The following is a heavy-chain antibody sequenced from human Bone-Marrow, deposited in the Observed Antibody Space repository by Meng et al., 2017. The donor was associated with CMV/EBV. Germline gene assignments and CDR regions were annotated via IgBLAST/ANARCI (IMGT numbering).Heavy chain of an antibody. CDR3: AQLDPNDWFDP. J-gene: IGHJ5*02. Sequence: SETLSLTCTASGGSISGHYWSWIRQPPGKGLEWIGYIYYSGSTNYNPSLKSRVSISVDTSKNQFSLKLSSVTAADTAVYYSAQLDPNDWFDPWGQGTLVTVSS. V-gene: IGHV4-59*11. D-gene: IGHD6-13*01. CDR2: IYYSGST. CDR1: GGSISGHY.